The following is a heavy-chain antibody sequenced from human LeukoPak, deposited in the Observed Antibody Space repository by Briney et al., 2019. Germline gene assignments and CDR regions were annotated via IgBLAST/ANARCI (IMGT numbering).Heavy chain of an antibody. CDR2: IYPRDGST. Sequence: ASVKVSCKASGYSFTSNYVHWVRQAPGQGLEWMGMIYPRDGSTSYAQKFQGRVTVTRDTSTSTVHVELSGLRSEDTAVYYCARDQEAFDYWGQGTLVTVSS. J-gene: IGHJ4*02. CDR3: ARDQEAFDY. CDR1: GYSFTSNY. V-gene: IGHV1-46*01.